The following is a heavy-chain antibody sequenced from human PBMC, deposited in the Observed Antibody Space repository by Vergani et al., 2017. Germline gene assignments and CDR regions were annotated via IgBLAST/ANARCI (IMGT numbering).Heavy chain of an antibody. CDR3: ARDGAGTIDFDY. Sequence: EVQLVESGGGLVQPGGSLRLSCAASGFPLSNAWIHCVHHGPGKGLEWVSRVGFDGSETVYADSVKGRFTISKDSAMNTVHLQMTNVRAEDTAVYFCARDGAGTIDFDYWGQGILVTVSS. V-gene: IGHV3-74*01. J-gene: IGHJ4*02. D-gene: IGHD1-26*01. CDR1: GFPLSNAW. CDR2: VGFDGSET.